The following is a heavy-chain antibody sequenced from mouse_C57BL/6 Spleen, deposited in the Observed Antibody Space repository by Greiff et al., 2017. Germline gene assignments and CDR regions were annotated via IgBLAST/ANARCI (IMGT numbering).Heavy chain of an antibody. V-gene: IGHV5-9-1*02. D-gene: IGHD3-2*02. Sequence: EVNVVESGEGLVKPGGSLKLSCAASGFTFSSYAMSWVRQTPETRLGWVAYISSGGDYIYYADTVMGRFTIYSDNARNALYLQMSSLKSEDTAMYYCTREEAQAFYDMDDWGQGTSVTVSS. J-gene: IGHJ4*01. CDR2: ISSGGDYI. CDR3: TREEAQAFYDMDD. CDR1: GFTFSSYA.